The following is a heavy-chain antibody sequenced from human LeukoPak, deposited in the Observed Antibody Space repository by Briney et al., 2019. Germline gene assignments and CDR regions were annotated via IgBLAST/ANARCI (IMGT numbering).Heavy chain of an antibody. CDR2: IYYSGST. V-gene: IGHV4-39*07. CDR3: CLGGDFDY. Sequence: SETLSLTCTVSGGSISSSSYYWGWIRQPPGKGLEWIGSIYYSGSTYYNPSLKSRVTISVDTSKNQFSLKLSSVTAADTAVYYCCLGGDFDYWGQGTLVTVSS. CDR1: GGSISSSSYY. D-gene: IGHD2-21*01. J-gene: IGHJ4*02.